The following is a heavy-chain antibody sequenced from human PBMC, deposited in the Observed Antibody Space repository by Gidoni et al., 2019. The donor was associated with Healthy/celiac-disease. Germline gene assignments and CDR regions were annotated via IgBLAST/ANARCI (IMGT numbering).Heavy chain of an antibody. J-gene: IGHJ3*02. Sequence: EVQLVQSGAEVKKPGESLRISCKGSGYSFTSYWISWVRQMPGKGLEWMGRIDPSDSYTNYSPSFQGHVTISADKSISTAYLQWSSLKASDTAMYYCARQAFMTTVVTPYAFDIWGQGTMVTVSS. CDR1: GYSFTSYW. V-gene: IGHV5-10-1*03. D-gene: IGHD4-17*01. CDR3: ARQAFMTTVVTPYAFDI. CDR2: IDPSDSYT.